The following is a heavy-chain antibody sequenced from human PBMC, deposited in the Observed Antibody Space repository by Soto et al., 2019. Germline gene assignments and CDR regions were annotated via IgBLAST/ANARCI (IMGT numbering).Heavy chain of an antibody. J-gene: IGHJ6*02. CDR2: ISAYNGNT. D-gene: IGHD6-19*01. CDR3: ARVSGIAVAGTIIEYYYYGMDV. Sequence: GASVKVSCKASGYTFTSYGISWVRQAPGQGLEWMGWISAYNGNTNYAQKLQGRVTMTTDTSTSTAYKELRSLRYDDTTVYYYARVSGIAVAGTIIEYYYYGMDVWGQGTTVTVSS. V-gene: IGHV1-18*01. CDR1: GYTFTSYG.